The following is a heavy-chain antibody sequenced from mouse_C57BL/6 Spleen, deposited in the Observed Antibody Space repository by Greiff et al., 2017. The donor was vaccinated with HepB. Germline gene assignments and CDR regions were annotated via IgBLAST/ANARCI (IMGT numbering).Heavy chain of an antibody. CDR2: IYPRSGNT. J-gene: IGHJ1*03. D-gene: IGHD1-1*01. CDR1: GYTFTSYG. V-gene: IGHV1-81*01. CDR3: ARGDYYGSSSWYFDV. Sequence: QVQLKQSGAELARPGASVKLSCKASGYTFTSYGISWVKQRTGQGLEWIGEIYPRSGNTYYNEKFKGKATLTADKSSSTAYMELRSLTSEDSAVYFGARGDYYGSSSWYFDVWGTGTTVTVSS.